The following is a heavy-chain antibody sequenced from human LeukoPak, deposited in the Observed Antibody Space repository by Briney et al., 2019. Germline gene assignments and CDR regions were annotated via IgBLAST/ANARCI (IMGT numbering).Heavy chain of an antibody. CDR3: ARVSGYDWESFYDY. D-gene: IGHD5-12*01. CDR1: SGSFSGYY. CDR2: INHSGST. J-gene: IGHJ4*02. V-gene: IGHV4-34*01. Sequence: SETLSLTCAVYSGSFSGYYWSWIRQPPGKGLEWIGEINHSGSTNYNPSLKSRVTISVDTSKNQFSLKLRSVTAADTAVYYCARVSGYDWESFYDYWGQGTLVTVSS.